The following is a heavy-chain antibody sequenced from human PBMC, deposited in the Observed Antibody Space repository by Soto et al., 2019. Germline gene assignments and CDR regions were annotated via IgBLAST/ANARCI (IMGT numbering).Heavy chain of an antibody. D-gene: IGHD6-19*01. J-gene: IGHJ1*01. CDR3: AREARAVAGKRYFQH. CDR1: GGSFSGYY. V-gene: IGHV4-34*01. CDR2: INHSGST. Sequence: SETLSLSCAVYGGSFSGYYWSWIRQPPGKGLEWIGEINHSGSTNYNPSLKSRVTISVDTSKNQFSLKLSSVTAADTAVYYCAREARAVAGKRYFQHWGQGTLVTVSS.